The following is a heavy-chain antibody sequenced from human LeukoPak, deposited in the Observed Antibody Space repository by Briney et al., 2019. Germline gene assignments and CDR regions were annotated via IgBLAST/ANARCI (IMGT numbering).Heavy chain of an antibody. Sequence: GRSLRLSCAASGFTFRSYAMHWVRQAPGKGLEWVAVISYDGSNKYYADSVKGRFTISRDNSKNTLYLQMNSLRAEDTAVYYCARDVVGATYFDWGQGTLVTASS. CDR1: GFTFRSYA. J-gene: IGHJ4*02. CDR2: ISYDGSNK. CDR3: ARDVVGATYFD. V-gene: IGHV3-30*14. D-gene: IGHD1-26*01.